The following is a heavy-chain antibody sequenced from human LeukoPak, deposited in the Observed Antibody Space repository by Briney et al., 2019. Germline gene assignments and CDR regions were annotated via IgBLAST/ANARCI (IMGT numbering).Heavy chain of an antibody. V-gene: IGHV3-21*01. CDR2: ISSSSSYI. J-gene: IGHJ4*02. D-gene: IGHD5-12*01. Sequence: PGGSLRLSCAASGFTFSSYSMNWVRRAPGKGLEWVSSISSSSSYIYYADSVKGRFTISRDNAKNSLYLQMNSLRAEDTAVYYCARDGTVYSGYDLVYWGQGTLVTVSS. CDR1: GFTFSSYS. CDR3: ARDGTVYSGYDLVY.